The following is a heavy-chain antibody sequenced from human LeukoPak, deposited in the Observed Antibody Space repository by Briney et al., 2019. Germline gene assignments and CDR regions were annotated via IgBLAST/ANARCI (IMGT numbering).Heavy chain of an antibody. CDR1: GYTFTSYY. Sequence: ASVKVSCKASGYTFTSYYMHWVRQAPGQGLEWMGIINPSGGSTSYAQKFQGRVTMTRDMSTSTVYMELSSLRSEDTAVYYCARALIRGAVAGTNRPLFDYWGQGTLVTVSS. D-gene: IGHD6-19*01. CDR3: ARALIRGAVAGTNRPLFDY. V-gene: IGHV1-46*01. J-gene: IGHJ4*02. CDR2: INPSGGST.